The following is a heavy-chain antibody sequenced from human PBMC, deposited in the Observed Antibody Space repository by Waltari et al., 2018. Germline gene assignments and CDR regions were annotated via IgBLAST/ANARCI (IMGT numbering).Heavy chain of an antibody. V-gene: IGHV1-2*02. CDR2: INPRNGET. Sequence: LVQSGAAVKKPGASVRVSCQTSGSPFSAYYIHWVRQAPGQGLEWMGWINPRNGETKYTQKFHGRVTMTRDTSINTAYMELSSLIFDDTAVYYCAREGSHLTTVNDYWGQGTLVIVSS. CDR1: GSPFSAYY. CDR3: AREGSHLTTVNDY. D-gene: IGHD4-4*01. J-gene: IGHJ4*02.